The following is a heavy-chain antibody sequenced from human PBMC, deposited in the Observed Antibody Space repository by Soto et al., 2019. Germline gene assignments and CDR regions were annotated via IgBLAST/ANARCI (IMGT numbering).Heavy chain of an antibody. CDR1: GFTFSSYG. D-gene: IGHD5-18*01. Sequence: GGSLRLSCAASGFTFSSYGMHWVRQAPGKGLEWVAVIWYDGSNKYYADSVKGRFTISRDNSKNTLYLQMNSLRAEDTAVYYCARDTAMSHGNGMDVWGQGTTVTVSS. V-gene: IGHV3-33*01. CDR2: IWYDGSNK. CDR3: ARDTAMSHGNGMDV. J-gene: IGHJ6*02.